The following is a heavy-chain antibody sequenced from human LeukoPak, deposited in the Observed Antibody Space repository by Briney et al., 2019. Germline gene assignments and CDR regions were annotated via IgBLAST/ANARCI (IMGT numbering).Heavy chain of an antibody. CDR3: ARDPHYYDSSGSSQFDY. Sequence: PSQTLSLTCTVSGGSISSGSYYWSWIRQLAGKGLEWIGRIYTSGSTNYNPSLKSRVTISVDTSKNQFSLKLSSVTAADTAVYYCARDPHYYDSSGSSQFDYWGQGTLVTVSS. J-gene: IGHJ4*02. CDR2: IYTSGST. CDR1: GGSISSGSYY. D-gene: IGHD3-22*01. V-gene: IGHV4-61*02.